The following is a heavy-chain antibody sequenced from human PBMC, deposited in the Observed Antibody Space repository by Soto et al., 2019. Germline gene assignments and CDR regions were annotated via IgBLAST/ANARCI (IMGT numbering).Heavy chain of an antibody. V-gene: IGHV3-21*01. J-gene: IGHJ2*01. CDR1: GFTFNNYN. D-gene: IGHD4-17*01. CDR3: AREVTKRSYWYFYL. CDR2: IDTSGTYT. Sequence: EVQLVESGGGLVKPGGSLRLSCAASGFTFNNYNMNWVRQAPGKGLEWVASIDTSGTYTNYADSVRGRFTISRDNAKKSRYLEMSSLRDEDTAVYYCAREVTKRSYWYFYLWGRGTLVTVS.